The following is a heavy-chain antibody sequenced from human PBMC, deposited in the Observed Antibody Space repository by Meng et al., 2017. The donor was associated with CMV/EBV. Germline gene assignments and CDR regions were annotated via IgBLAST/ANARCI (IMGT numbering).Heavy chain of an antibody. V-gene: IGHV4-39*07. D-gene: IGHD6-6*01. CDR2: IYYSGST. Sequence: SETLSLTCTVSGGSISSSSYCWGWIRQPPGKGLEWIGSIYYSGSTYYNPSLKSRVTISVDTSKNQFSLKLSSVTAADTAVYYCARDGSSSVYYYYGMDVWGQGTTVTVSS. CDR3: ARDGSSSVYYYYGMDV. J-gene: IGHJ6*02. CDR1: GGSISSSSYC.